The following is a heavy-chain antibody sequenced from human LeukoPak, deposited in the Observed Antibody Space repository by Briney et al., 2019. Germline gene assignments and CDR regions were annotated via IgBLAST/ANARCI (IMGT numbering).Heavy chain of an antibody. J-gene: IGHJ4*02. Sequence: GGSLRLSCAVSGFSVTNNYMSWVRQAPGKGLEWVSVFYVGGATYYTDSVKGRFTISRDNSENTLYLQMKSLRAEDTAVYYCARGDGYNFFDYWGQGTLVTVSS. CDR3: ARGDGYNFFDY. CDR2: FYVGGAT. CDR1: GFSVTNNY. V-gene: IGHV3-53*01. D-gene: IGHD5-24*01.